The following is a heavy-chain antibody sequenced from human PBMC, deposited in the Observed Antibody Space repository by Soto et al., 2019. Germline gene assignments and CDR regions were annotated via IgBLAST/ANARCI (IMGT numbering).Heavy chain of an antibody. V-gene: IGHV4-39*01. CDR2: IDNGGNT. J-gene: IGHJ4*02. D-gene: IGHD1-26*01. CDR1: GLNFNINADFLY. CDR3: VKRSLLMAPT. Sequence: SDTLSLTYPVSGLNFNINADFLYLDWIRQPPGKGLEWIGSIDNGGNTHYNAPLKSRVIISADTSKNQFSLSLNSVTAADTAVYYCVKRSLLMAPTWGQGIQVTVSS.